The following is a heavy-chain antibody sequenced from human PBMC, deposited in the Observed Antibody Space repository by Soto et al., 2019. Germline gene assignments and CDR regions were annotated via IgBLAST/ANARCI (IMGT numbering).Heavy chain of an antibody. CDR2: IDPSDSYT. CDR3: AMQSGSIPDGGGIGYYYYGMDV. J-gene: IGHJ6*02. D-gene: IGHD3-3*01. V-gene: IGHV5-10-1*01. Sequence: PGESLKISCKGSGYSFTSYWISWVRQMPGKGPEWMGRIDPSDSYTNYSPSFQGHVTISADKSISTAYLQWSSLKASDTAMYYCAMQSGSIPDGGGIGYYYYGMDVWGQGTTVTVSS. CDR1: GYSFTSYW.